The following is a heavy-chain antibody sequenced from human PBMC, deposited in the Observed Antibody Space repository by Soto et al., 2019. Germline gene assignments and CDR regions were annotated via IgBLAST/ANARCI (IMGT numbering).Heavy chain of an antibody. J-gene: IGHJ4*02. D-gene: IGHD3-9*01. CDR2: IYYSGST. CDR1: GGSMSSYY. Sequence: PSETLSLTCTVSGGSMSSYYWSWIRQPPGKGLEWIGYIYYSGSTIYNPSLKSRVTISVDTSKNQFSLKLSSVTAADTAVYYCARGMAEEQIFYYFDYWGQGALVTVSS. V-gene: IGHV4-59*01. CDR3: ARGMAEEQIFYYFDY.